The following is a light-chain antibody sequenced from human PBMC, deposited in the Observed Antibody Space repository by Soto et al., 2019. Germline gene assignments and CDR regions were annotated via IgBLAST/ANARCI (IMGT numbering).Light chain of an antibody. J-gene: IGKJ1*01. CDR1: LSLSSSY. CDR3: QQRNDWPT. Sequence: EIVLTQSPGTLSLSPGERATLSCRASLSLSSSYLVWYQQKPGLAPTLLISDASNRASGVPDRFTGGGSGTDFTLTIRSLEPEDFAVYFCQQRNDWPTFGQGTKVDI. V-gene: IGKV3D-20*02. CDR2: DAS.